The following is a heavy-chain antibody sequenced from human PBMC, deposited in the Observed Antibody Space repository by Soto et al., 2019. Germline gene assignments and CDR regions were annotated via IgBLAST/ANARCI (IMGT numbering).Heavy chain of an antibody. CDR3: AMVDVYVTPSPQDD. CDR2: INTYNGNT. CDR1: GYTFTSYG. J-gene: IGHJ6*02. Sequence: QVQLVQSGAEVKNPGASVKVSCKTSGYTFTSYGIGWARQAPGQGLEWMGWINTYNGNTNYAQNLQGRVTLTTDTSTSTAYMELRSLRSNDTAIYDCAMVDVYVTPSPQDDWGQGTTVTVSS. D-gene: IGHD3-16*01. V-gene: IGHV1-18*01.